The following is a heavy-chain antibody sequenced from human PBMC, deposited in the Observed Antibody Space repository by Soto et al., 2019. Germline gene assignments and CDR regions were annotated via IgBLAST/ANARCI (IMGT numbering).Heavy chain of an antibody. CDR1: GGSISSYY. CDR2: IYTSGST. D-gene: IGHD6-13*01. Sequence: KPSETLSLTCTVSGGSISSYYWSWIRQPAGKGLEWIGRIYTSGSTNYNPSLKSRVTMAVDTSKNQFSLKLSSVTAADTAVYYCARDRSSWYYYYGMDVWGEGTTVTGAS. CDR3: ARDRSSWYYYYGMDV. V-gene: IGHV4-4*07. J-gene: IGHJ6*02.